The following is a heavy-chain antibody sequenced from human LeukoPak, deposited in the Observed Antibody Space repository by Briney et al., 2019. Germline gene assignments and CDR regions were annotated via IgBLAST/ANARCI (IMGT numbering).Heavy chain of an antibody. Sequence: SVKVSRKASGYTFTGYYMHWVRQAPGQGLEWMGGIIPIFGTANYAQKFQGRVTITTDESTSTAYMELSSLRSEDTAVYYCATCYYDYVWGSYPQVAFDIWGQGTMVTVSS. D-gene: IGHD3-16*02. CDR2: IIPIFGTA. J-gene: IGHJ3*02. CDR1: GYTFTGYY. V-gene: IGHV1-69*05. CDR3: ATCYYDYVWGSYPQVAFDI.